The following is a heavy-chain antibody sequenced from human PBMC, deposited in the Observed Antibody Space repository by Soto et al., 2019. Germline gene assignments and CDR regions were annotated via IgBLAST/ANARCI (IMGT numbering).Heavy chain of an antibody. J-gene: IGHJ6*01. Sequence: PGGSLRLSCAASGFTFDDYAMHWVRQAPGKGLEWVSGVNWNSGRIGYADSVKGRFTISRDNAKTSLYPQMNSLRAEDTALYYCAKDRGSGSYAANYYYYGMDVWGQGTTVTVSS. CDR2: VNWNSGRI. V-gene: IGHV3-9*01. CDR3: AKDRGSGSYAANYYYYGMDV. CDR1: GFTFDDYA. D-gene: IGHD3-10*01.